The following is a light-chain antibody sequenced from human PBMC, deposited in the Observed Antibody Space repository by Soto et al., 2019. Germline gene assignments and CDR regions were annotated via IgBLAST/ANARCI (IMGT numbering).Light chain of an antibody. V-gene: IGKV3-20*01. Sequence: EIVLTQSPGTLSLSPGERATLSCRASQSVTSYLAWYQQKPGQAPRLLIYASSTRATGIPDRFSGGGSGTDFTLSISRLEPEDFAGYYCQQYSTSQTFGQGTRVEI. J-gene: IGKJ1*01. CDR3: QQYSTSQT. CDR2: ASS. CDR1: QSVTSY.